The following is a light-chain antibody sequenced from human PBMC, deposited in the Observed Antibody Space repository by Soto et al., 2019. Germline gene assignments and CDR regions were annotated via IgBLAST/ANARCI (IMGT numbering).Light chain of an antibody. Sequence: DIQMTQSPSSLSASVGDRVTITCRASQSINAWLAWYQQKPGKAHKLLIYKAYTLKSGVQSRFSGSGSGTEFTLTIRSLQPEDFATYYCKQFNSYPITFGQGTRLEIK. CDR1: QSINAW. J-gene: IGKJ5*01. V-gene: IGKV1-5*03. CDR3: KQFNSYPIT. CDR2: KAY.